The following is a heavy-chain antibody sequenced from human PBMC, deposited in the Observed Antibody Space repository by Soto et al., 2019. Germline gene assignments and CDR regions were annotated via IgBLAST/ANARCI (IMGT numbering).Heavy chain of an antibody. CDR1: GASISGYY. V-gene: IGHV4-4*07. Sequence: SETLSLTCTVSGASISGYYWSWIRKSAGKGLEWIGRIYATGTTDYNPSLKSRVMMSVDTSKKQFSLRLRSVTAADTAVYYCVRDGTRTLRDWFDPWGQGISVTVSS. CDR3: VRDGTRTLRDWFDP. CDR2: IYATGTT. D-gene: IGHD1-1*01. J-gene: IGHJ5*02.